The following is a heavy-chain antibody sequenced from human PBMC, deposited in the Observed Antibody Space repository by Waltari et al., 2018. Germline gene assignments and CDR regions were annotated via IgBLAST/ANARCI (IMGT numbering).Heavy chain of an antibody. Sequence: EVQLVESGGGLVQPGRSLRLSCAASGFTFDDYAMHWVRQAPGKGLEWVLGISWNSGSIGYADSVKGRFTISRDNAKNSLYLQMNSLRAEDTALYYCAKGSAGLSGSYGDYWGQGTLVTVSS. CDR2: ISWNSGSI. CDR3: AKGSAGLSGSYGDY. J-gene: IGHJ4*02. CDR1: GFTFDDYA. D-gene: IGHD1-26*01. V-gene: IGHV3-9*01.